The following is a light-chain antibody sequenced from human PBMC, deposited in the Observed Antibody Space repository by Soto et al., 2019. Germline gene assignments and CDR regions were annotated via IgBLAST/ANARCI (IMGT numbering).Light chain of an antibody. J-gene: IGKJ1*01. V-gene: IGKV3-20*01. CDR1: QSVSSSY. CDR2: GAS. Sequence: EIVLTQSPGTLSLSPGERATLSCRASQSVSSSYLAWYQQKPGQAPRLLIYGASSRATGIPDRFSGSGSGTDFTINISRLEPEDFAVYYCQQYGSSPPETFGQGTKVEIK. CDR3: QQYGSSPPET.